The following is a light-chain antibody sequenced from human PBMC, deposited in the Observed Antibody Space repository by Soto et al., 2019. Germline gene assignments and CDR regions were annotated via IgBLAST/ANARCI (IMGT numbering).Light chain of an antibody. Sequence: EIVLTQSPGTLSLSPGERATLSCRASLSVGSSYLAWYQQQPGQAPRLLIYDASSRATGIPDRFSGSGSGTDFTLTISSLEPEDFAVYYCQQYGTSSALTFGGGTKVEIK. V-gene: IGKV3-20*01. CDR3: QQYGTSSALT. CDR2: DAS. J-gene: IGKJ4*01. CDR1: LSVGSSY.